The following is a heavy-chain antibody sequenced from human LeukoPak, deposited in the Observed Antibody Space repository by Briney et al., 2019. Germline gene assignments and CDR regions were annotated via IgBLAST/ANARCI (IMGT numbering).Heavy chain of an antibody. J-gene: IGHJ4*02. CDR3: ARARFGYNRGPFDY. CDR1: GFTFSNYA. Sequence: PGRSLRLSCAASGFTFSNYAMHWVRQAPGKGLEWVAFLSYDGSNKHYAEPVQGRFTISRDNSKNTLYLQMNSLRPEDTAVYYCARARFGYNRGPFDYWGQGILVIVSS. V-gene: IGHV3-30-3*01. D-gene: IGHD5-24*01. CDR2: LSYDGSNK.